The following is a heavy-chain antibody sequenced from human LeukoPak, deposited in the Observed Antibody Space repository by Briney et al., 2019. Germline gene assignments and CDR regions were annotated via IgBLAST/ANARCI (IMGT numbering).Heavy chain of an antibody. CDR1: GGSISSYY. D-gene: IGHD6-13*01. CDR2: IYYSGST. J-gene: IGHJ4*02. Sequence: SETLSLTCTVSGGSISSYYWSWIRQPPGKGLELIGYIYYSGSTNYNPSLKSRVTISVDASKNQFSLKLSSVTAADTAVYYCAAAGYYFDYWGQGTLVTVSS. V-gene: IGHV4-59*08. CDR3: AAAGYYFDY.